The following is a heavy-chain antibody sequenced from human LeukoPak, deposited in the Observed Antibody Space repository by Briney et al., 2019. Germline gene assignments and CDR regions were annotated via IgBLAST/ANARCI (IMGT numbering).Heavy chain of an antibody. CDR2: IYWDDDK. D-gene: IGHD2/OR15-2a*01. CDR1: GFSLSTSGVG. Sequence: VSGPTLVNPTQTLTLTCTFSGFSLSTSGVGVGWIRQPPGKALEWLALIYWDDDKRYSPSLKSRLTITKDASKNQVVLTMTNMDPVDTATYYCAHRLALENYYFTRREWFDPWGQGTLVTVSS. CDR3: AHRLALENYYFTRREWFDP. J-gene: IGHJ5*02. V-gene: IGHV2-5*02.